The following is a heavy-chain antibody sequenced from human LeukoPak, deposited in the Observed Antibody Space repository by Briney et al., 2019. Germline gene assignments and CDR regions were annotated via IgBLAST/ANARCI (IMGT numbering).Heavy chain of an antibody. Sequence: GGSLRLSCAASGFTFSSYAMSWVRQAPGKGLEWVSAISDSGGSTYYADSVKGRFTISRDNSKNTLYLQMNSLRAEDTAVYYCATSMVRGVLIIYYYYGMDVWGQGTTVTVSS. CDR3: ATSMVRGVLIIYYYYGMDV. D-gene: IGHD3-10*01. V-gene: IGHV3-23*01. CDR1: GFTFSSYA. CDR2: ISDSGGST. J-gene: IGHJ6*02.